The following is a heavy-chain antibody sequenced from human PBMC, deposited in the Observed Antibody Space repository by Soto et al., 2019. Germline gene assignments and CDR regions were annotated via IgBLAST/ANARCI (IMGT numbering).Heavy chain of an antibody. CDR2: ISGSGGST. J-gene: IGHJ3*02. V-gene: IGHV3-23*01. CDR3: AHPRGFGVFDAVDI. Sequence: GGSLRLSCAASGFTFSSYAMSWVRQAPGKGLEWVSAISGSGGSTYYAESVRGRFTISRDNSLNTLYLQMRSLRPEDTAVYYCAHPRGFGVFDAVDIWGQGTMVTVSS. D-gene: IGHD3-10*01. CDR1: GFTFSSYA.